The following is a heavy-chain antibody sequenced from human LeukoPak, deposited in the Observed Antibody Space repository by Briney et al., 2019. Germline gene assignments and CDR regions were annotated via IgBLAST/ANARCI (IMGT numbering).Heavy chain of an antibody. V-gene: IGHV3-23*01. Sequence: GGSLRLSCAASGFTFSSYAMSWVRQAPGKGLEWVSAISGSGGSTYYADSVKGRFTSSKDNSKKTLYLQMNSLRAEDTAVYYCAKDPRTIFGVAHFDYWGQGTLVTVSS. J-gene: IGHJ4*02. CDR2: ISGSGGST. CDR3: AKDPRTIFGVAHFDY. D-gene: IGHD3-3*01. CDR1: GFTFSSYA.